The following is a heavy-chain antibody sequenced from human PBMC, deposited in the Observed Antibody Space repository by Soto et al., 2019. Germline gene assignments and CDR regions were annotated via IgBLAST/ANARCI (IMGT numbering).Heavy chain of an antibody. CDR2: MGGANGDT. V-gene: IGHV3-23*01. J-gene: IGHJ4*02. Sequence: VQMLESGGGLVQPGGSLRLSCAASGFIFSDYAMSWVRQAPGKGLEWVAGMGGANGDTYYAESVRGRFAIFRDNSKNTLYLQMDSLRAEDTAVYYCANWGKSGSDFWGQGTLVTVSS. CDR1: GFIFSDYA. D-gene: IGHD1-26*01. CDR3: ANWGKSGSDF.